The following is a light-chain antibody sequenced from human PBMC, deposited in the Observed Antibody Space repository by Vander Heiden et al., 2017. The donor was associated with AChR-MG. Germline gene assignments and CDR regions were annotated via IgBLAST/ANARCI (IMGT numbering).Light chain of an antibody. CDR1: QSLLHSNGQTY. CDR2: LAS. CDR3: RQALQNPQT. Sequence: EMVMTQSPLSLPVTPGESAAISCRSSQSLLHSNGQTYLDWYFQKPGQSPQLLIYLASSRASGVPDRFSGSGSGTDFTLKISRVEADDVGVYYCRQALQNPQTFGQGTKVDIK. J-gene: IGKJ1*01. V-gene: IGKV2-28*01.